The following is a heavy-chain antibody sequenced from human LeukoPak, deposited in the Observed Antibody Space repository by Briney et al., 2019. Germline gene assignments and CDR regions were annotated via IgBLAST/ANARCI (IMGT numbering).Heavy chain of an antibody. CDR1: GFTFSSYA. CDR3: SGHGSSSY. Sequence: GGSLRLSCAASGFTFSSYAMSWVRQAPGKRLEWVSDISGVGNTYYAESVKGRFTISRDNSKNTLYLQMNSLRAEDTALYYASGHGSSSYWGQGTLVAVSS. V-gene: IGHV3-23*01. CDR2: ISGVGNT. J-gene: IGHJ4*02. D-gene: IGHD6-13*01.